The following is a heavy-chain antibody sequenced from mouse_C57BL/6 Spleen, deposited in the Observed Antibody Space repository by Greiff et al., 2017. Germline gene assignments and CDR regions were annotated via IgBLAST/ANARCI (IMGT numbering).Heavy chain of an antibody. CDR2: IYPGGGCT. J-gene: IGHJ2*01. V-gene: IGHV1-63*01. CDR3: AGDDGYYFDY. D-gene: IGHD2-3*01. CDR1: GYTFTNYW. Sequence: QVQLKQSGAELVRPGTSVKMSCKASGYTFTNYWIGWVKQRPGHGLEWIGDIYPGGGCTNYNEKFKGKATLTADKSSSTAYMQFSSLTSEDSAIYSCAGDDGYYFDYWGQGTTLTVSS.